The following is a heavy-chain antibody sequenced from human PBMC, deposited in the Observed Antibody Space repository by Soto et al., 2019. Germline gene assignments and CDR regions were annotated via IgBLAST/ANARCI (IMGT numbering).Heavy chain of an antibody. J-gene: IGHJ4*02. CDR1: GFTFSFYA. Sequence: QVQLVESGGDVVQPGRSLRLSCAASGFTFSFYAMHWVRQAPGKGLEWVAVISYNGRNKHYVDSVKGRFTISRDNSQDTLYLQMDSLGPDDTAMYYCARQAKIGDRSQFYFDSWGQGTLVTVSS. V-gene: IGHV3-30*04. CDR2: ISYNGRNK. CDR3: ARQAKIGDRSQFYFDS. D-gene: IGHD3-16*01.